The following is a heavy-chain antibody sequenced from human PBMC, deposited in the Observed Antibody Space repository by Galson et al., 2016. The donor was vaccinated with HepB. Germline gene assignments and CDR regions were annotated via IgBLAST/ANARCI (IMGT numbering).Heavy chain of an antibody. CDR2: IKYDGSEK. CDR1: GFTFSSYW. D-gene: IGHD5-12*01. J-gene: IGHJ4*02. CDR3: ARDTKAIN. V-gene: IGHV3-7*03. Sequence: SLRLSCAASGFTFSSYWMSWVRQAPGKGLEWVAIIKYDGSEKFYVDSVKGRFTISRDNARNSLYLQMNSLKAEDTAMYYCARDTKAINWGQGTLVTVSS.